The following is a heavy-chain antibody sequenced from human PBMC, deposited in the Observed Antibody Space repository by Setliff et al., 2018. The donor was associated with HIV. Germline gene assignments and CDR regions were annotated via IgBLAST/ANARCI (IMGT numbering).Heavy chain of an antibody. CDR3: AKDNSSYDLDYFDY. D-gene: IGHD5-12*01. J-gene: IGHJ4*02. V-gene: IGHV3-11*06. CDR1: GFTFSDYY. CDR2: ISSSSSYT. Sequence: PGESLKISCAASGFTFSDYYMSWIRQAPGKGLKWVSYISSSSSYTNYADSVKGRFTISRDNAKNSLYLQINSLRAEDTAVYYCAKDNSSYDLDYFDYWGQGTLVTVSS.